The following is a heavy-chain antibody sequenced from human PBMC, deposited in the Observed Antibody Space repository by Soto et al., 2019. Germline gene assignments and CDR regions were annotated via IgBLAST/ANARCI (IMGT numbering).Heavy chain of an antibody. CDR1: GYTFTGYY. J-gene: IGHJ6*02. CDR2: INPNSGGT. Sequence: GASVKVSCKASGYTFTGYYMHWVRQAPGQGLEWMGWINPNSGGTNYAQKFQGWVTMTRDTSISTAYMELSRLRSDDTAVCYCARGQQLVPYYYYYGMDVWGQGTTVTVSS. CDR3: ARGQQLVPYYYYYGMDV. D-gene: IGHD6-13*01. V-gene: IGHV1-2*04.